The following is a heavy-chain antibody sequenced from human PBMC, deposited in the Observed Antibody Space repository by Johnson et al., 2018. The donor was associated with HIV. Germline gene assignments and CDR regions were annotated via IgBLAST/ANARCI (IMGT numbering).Heavy chain of an antibody. Sequence: EVQLVESGGGLVQPGGSLRLSCAASGFTFSSYDMHWVRQATGKGLEWVSAIGTAGDTYYPGSVKGRFTISRENAKNSLYLQMNSLRAGDTAVYYCAKDRGYGGNLDAFDIWGQGTMVTVSS. D-gene: IGHD4-23*01. CDR2: IGTAGDT. CDR1: GFTFSSYD. V-gene: IGHV3-13*01. J-gene: IGHJ3*02. CDR3: AKDRGYGGNLDAFDI.